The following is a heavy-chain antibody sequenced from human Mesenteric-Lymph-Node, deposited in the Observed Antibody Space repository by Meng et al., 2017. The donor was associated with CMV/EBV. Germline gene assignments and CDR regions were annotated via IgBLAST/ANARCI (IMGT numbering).Heavy chain of an antibody. CDR3: AGGIAAAGSRWFDP. Sequence: QLQLVHSGSEGKKPGDPVQVPCKAAGGTFSSYTIGWARQAPGQGLEWMGRIIPILGMANYAQKLQGRVTITADKSTSTAYMELSSLRSEDTAVYYCAGGIAAAGSRWFDPWGQGTLVTVSS. V-gene: IGHV1-69*02. J-gene: IGHJ5*02. D-gene: IGHD6-13*01. CDR2: IIPILGMA. CDR1: GGTFSSYT.